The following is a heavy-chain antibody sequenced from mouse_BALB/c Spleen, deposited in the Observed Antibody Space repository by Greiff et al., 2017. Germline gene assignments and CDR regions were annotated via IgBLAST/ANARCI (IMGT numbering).Heavy chain of an antibody. CDR1: GYTFTDYN. D-gene: IGHD1-2*01. CDR2: IYPYNGGT. Sequence: EVKLQESGPELVKPGASVKISCKASGYTFTDYNMHWVKQSHGKSLEWIGYIYPYNGGTGYNQKFKSKATLTVDNSSSTAYMELRSLTSEDSAVYYCARRAYGHPMDYWGQGTSVTVSS. CDR3: ARRAYGHPMDY. J-gene: IGHJ4*01. V-gene: IGHV1S29*02.